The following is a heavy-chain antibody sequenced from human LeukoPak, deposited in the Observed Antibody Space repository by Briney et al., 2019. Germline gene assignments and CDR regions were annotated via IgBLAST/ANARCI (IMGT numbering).Heavy chain of an antibody. D-gene: IGHD3-3*01. CDR3: ARSFVDFWSGYYRRDWLDP. J-gene: IGHJ5*02. CDR1: GYTFTNFD. CDR2: MSPNTGKT. V-gene: IGHV1-8*03. Sequence: ASVKVSCKASGYTFTNFDINWVRQATGQGLEWMGRMSPNTGKTDYARKFQGRVIITRDTSINTVYMELNTLRSDDTAVYYCARSFVDFWSGYYRRDWLDPWGPGTLVTVSS.